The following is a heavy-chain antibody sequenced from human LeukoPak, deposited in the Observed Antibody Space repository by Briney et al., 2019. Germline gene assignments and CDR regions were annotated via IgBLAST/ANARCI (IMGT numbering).Heavy chain of an antibody. Sequence: SVQVSSKASGGTFISYAISWVRRAPGQGREWMGGIIPIFGTANYAQKFQGRVTITADESTSTAYMELSSLRSEDTAVYYCARARELNAFDIWGQGTMVTVSS. J-gene: IGHJ3*02. V-gene: IGHV1-69*13. CDR1: GGTFISYA. CDR3: ARARELNAFDI. CDR2: IIPIFGTA. D-gene: IGHD1-26*01.